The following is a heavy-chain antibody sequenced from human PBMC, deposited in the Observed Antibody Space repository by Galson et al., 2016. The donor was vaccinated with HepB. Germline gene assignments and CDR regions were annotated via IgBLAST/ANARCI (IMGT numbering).Heavy chain of an antibody. CDR1: GFSLITNKMG. CDR2: IYWDDDK. J-gene: IGHJ4*02. CDR3: SHVTFCGGDCCYFDY. V-gene: IGHV2-5*02. Sequence: PALVKPTQTLTLTCTVSGFSLITNKMGVGWLRQPPGKALEWLALIYWDDDKRYSPSLESRLTITKDAYKDQVVLTMTNMDPVDTGTYYCSHVTFCGGDCCYFDYWGRGTLVTVSS. D-gene: IGHD2-21*02.